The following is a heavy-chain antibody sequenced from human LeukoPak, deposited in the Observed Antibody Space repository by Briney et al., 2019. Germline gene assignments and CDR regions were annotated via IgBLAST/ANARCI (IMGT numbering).Heavy chain of an antibody. J-gene: IGHJ3*02. CDR3: ARGRSITLLRGVAMSDGFDI. D-gene: IGHD3-10*01. CDR2: IDTSASYI. Sequence: GGSLRLSCAASGFTFSSYSMDWVRQAPGKGLEWVSFIDTSASYIYYGDSVKGRFTISRDNAKNSLYLQMNGLRAEDTAVYYCARGRSITLLRGVAMSDGFDIWGQGAMVTVSS. V-gene: IGHV3-21*01. CDR1: GFTFSSYS.